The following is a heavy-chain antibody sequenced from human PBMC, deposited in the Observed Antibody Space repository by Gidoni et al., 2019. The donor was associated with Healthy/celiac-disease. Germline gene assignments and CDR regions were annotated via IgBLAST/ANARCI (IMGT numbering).Heavy chain of an antibody. Sequence: QITLKESGPTLVKPTQTLTLTCTFSGFSLSTSGVGVGWIRQPPGKALEWLALIYWNDDKRYSPSLKSRLTITKDTSKNQVVLTMTNMDPVDTATYYCAHSFLLIEGNWFDPWGQGTLVTVSS. J-gene: IGHJ5*02. D-gene: IGHD1-26*01. V-gene: IGHV2-5*01. CDR2: IYWNDDK. CDR3: AHSFLLIEGNWFDP. CDR1: GFSLSTSGVG.